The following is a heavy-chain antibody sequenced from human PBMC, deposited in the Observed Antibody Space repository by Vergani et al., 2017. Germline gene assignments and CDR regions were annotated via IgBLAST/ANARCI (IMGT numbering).Heavy chain of an antibody. V-gene: IGHV4-61*02. Sequence: QVQLQESGPGLVKPSQTLSLTCTVSGGSISSGGYYWSWIRQPAGTGLEWIGRIYTSGSTNYNPSLKSRVTISVDTSKNHFSLKLSSVTAADTAVYYCARAYGDYSNGYWGQGTAVTVSP. CDR3: ARAYGDYSNGY. CDR1: GGSISSGGYY. J-gene: IGHJ4*02. D-gene: IGHD4-17*01. CDR2: IYTSGST.